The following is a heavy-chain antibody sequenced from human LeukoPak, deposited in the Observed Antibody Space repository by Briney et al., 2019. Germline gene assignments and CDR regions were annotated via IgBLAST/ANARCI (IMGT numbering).Heavy chain of an antibody. CDR3: ARLLLGGYYYHSSGYYPFDY. CDR1: GGSFSGYY. V-gene: IGHV4-34*01. J-gene: IGHJ4*02. CDR2: INHSGST. Sequence: PSETLSLTCAVYGGSFSGYYWSWIRQPPGKGLEWIGEINHSGSTNYNPSLKSRVTISVDTSKNQFSLKLSSVTAADTAVYYCARLLLGGYYYHSSGYYPFDYWGQGTLVTVSS. D-gene: IGHD3-22*01.